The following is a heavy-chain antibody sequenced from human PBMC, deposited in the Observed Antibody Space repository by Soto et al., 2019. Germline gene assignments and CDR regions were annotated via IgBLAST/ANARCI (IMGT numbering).Heavy chain of an antibody. V-gene: IGHV3-30*04. CDR2: ISYDGSNK. J-gene: IGHJ3*02. Sequence: GGSLRLSCAASGFTFSSYAMHWVRQAPGKGLEWVAVISYDGSNKYYADSVKGRFTISRDNSKNTLYLQMNSLRAEDTAVYYCARDFGLTAEAFDIWGQGTMVTVSS. CDR1: GFTFSSYA. CDR3: ARDFGLTAEAFDI. D-gene: IGHD3-10*01.